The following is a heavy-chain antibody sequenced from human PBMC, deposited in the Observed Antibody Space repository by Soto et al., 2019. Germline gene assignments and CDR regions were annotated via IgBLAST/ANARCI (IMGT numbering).Heavy chain of an antibody. CDR3: AHTRSITYYGGGGDFDY. V-gene: IGHV2-5*02. CDR1: GFSLTNSGVG. Sequence: QITLKESGPTLVKPTQTLTLTCSFSGFSLTNSGVGVGWIRQPPGKALEWLAFIYWDDEKHYRPSLQSRLTVTKDTAKDQVVLTMTNMAPVDTATYYCAHTRSITYYGGGGDFDYWGQGTLVIVSS. J-gene: IGHJ4*02. CDR2: IYWDDEK. D-gene: IGHD3-10*01.